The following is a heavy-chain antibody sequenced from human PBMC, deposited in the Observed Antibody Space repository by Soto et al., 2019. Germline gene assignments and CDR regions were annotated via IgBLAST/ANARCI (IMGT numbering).Heavy chain of an antibody. J-gene: IGHJ3*02. CDR1: GFTFSSYG. CDR3: AKDNGSGCDWLRVGDASDI. Sequence: QVQLVESGGGVVQPGRSLRLSCAASGFTFSSYGMHWVRQAPGKGLEWVAVISYDGSNKYYADSVKGRLTISRDNSKNPQYLQMNSLRGEDTAVYYCAKDNGSGCDWLRVGDASDIWGQGTMVTVSS. V-gene: IGHV3-30*18. CDR2: ISYDGSNK. D-gene: IGHD5-12*01.